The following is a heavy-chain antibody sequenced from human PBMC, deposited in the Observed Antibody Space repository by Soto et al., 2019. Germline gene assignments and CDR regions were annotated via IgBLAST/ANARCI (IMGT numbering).Heavy chain of an antibody. CDR3: VVAAHPYYFDY. V-gene: IGHV1-18*01. J-gene: IGHJ4*02. D-gene: IGHD2-15*01. CDR2: ISAYNGNT. Sequence: QVQLVQSGAEVKKPGASVKVSCKASGYTFTSYGISWVRQAPGQGLEWMGWISAYNGNTNYAQKLQGRVTMTTDTSTSTAYRELRSLRSDDTAVYYCVVAAHPYYFDYWGQGTLVTVSS. CDR1: GYTFTSYG.